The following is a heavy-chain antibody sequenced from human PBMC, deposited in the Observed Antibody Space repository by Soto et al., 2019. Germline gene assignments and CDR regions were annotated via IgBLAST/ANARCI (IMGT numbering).Heavy chain of an antibody. CDR2: ISGGGGTM. J-gene: IGHJ4*02. Sequence: EVQVVESGGGSVQPGGSLRLSCAASGFTFSRYTMNWVRQAPGKGLEWLSYISGGGGTMSYADSVKGRVTISRDNAKNSLHLQMDSLRAEDTAVYYCARDKSGTYSIDYWGQGTLVTVSS. CDR3: ARDKSGTYSIDY. D-gene: IGHD1-26*01. V-gene: IGHV3-48*04. CDR1: GFTFSRYT.